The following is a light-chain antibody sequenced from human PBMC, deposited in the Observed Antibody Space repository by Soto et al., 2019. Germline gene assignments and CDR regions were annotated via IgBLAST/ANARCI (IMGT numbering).Light chain of an antibody. Sequence: DIQMTQSPSSLSASVGDRVTISCRARQGISNYLAWYQQKPGKAPRLLIYAASSLQSGVSFRFTGSGSGTDFTLTISSLQPEDVATYYCQNYNWPPFTFGPGTKVDIK. CDR3: QNYNWPPFT. CDR1: QGISNY. J-gene: IGKJ3*01. CDR2: AAS. V-gene: IGKV1-27*01.